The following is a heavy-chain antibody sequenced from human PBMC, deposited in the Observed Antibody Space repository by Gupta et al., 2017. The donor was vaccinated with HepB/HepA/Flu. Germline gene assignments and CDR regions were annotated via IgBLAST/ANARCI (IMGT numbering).Heavy chain of an antibody. Sequence: PGESLKISCKGSGYSFTSCWIGWVRQMPGKGLEWMGIIYPGDSDTRYSPSFQGQVTISADKSISTAYLQWSSLKASDTAMYYCARRAIVGATTGALDIWGQGTMVTVSS. D-gene: IGHD1-26*01. CDR2: IYPGDSDT. J-gene: IGHJ3*02. CDR3: ARRAIVGATTGALDI. CDR1: GYSFTSCW. V-gene: IGHV5-51*01.